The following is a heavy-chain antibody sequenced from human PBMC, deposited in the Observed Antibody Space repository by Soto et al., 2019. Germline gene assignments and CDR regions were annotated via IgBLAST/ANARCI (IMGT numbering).Heavy chain of an antibody. CDR2: ISGSGSTI. D-gene: IGHD3-16*01. CDR1: GFTFSSYA. CDR3: ARYLWGSVYNDY. J-gene: IGHJ4*02. V-gene: IGHV3-23*01. Sequence: EVQLLESGGGLVQPGGSLRLSCAASGFTFSSYAMSWVRQAPGKGLEWVSAISGSGSTIYYADSVKGRFTISRDNAKNSLYLQMNSLRAEDTAVYYCARYLWGSVYNDYWGQGTLVTVSS.